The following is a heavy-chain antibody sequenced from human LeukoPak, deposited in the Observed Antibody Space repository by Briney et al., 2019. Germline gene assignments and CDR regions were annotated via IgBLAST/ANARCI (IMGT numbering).Heavy chain of an antibody. D-gene: IGHD1-14*01. CDR2: ITSNSGGF. V-gene: IGHV3-9*01. CDR1: GFTFDDYA. Sequence: GGSLRPSCAASGFTFDDYAMRWVRHVPGKGLGGVSGITSNSGGFAYADSGKGRFTISRDNAKNSLFLQMNSLRAEDTAVYYCARRRNLYYFDYWGQGTLVTVSS. J-gene: IGHJ4*02. CDR3: ARRRNLYYFDY.